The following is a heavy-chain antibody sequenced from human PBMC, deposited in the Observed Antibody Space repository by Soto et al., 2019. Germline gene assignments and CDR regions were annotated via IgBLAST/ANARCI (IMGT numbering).Heavy chain of an antibody. CDR3: AREKYGSGSYYYYYYMDF. Sequence: SETLSLTCTVSGGSISSYYWSWIRQPPGKGLEWIGYIYYSGSTNYNPSLKSRVTISVDTSKNQFSLKLSSVTAADTAVYYCAREKYGSGSYYYYYYMDFSGKGTTVTVSS. D-gene: IGHD3-10*01. CDR1: GGSISSYY. CDR2: IYYSGST. V-gene: IGHV4-59*01. J-gene: IGHJ6*03.